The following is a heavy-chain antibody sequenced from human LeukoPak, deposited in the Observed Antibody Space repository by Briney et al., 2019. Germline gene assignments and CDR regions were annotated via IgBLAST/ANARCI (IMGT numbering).Heavy chain of an antibody. J-gene: IGHJ4*02. V-gene: IGHV4-34*01. D-gene: IGHD6-19*01. CDR3: ARVSYSSGWYGFFDY. Sequence: PSETLSLTCAVYGGSFSGCYWSWIRQPPGKGLEWIGEINHSGSTNYNPSLKSRVTISVDTSKNQFSLKLSSVTAADTAVYYCARVSYSSGWYGFFDYWGQGTLVTVSS. CDR1: GGSFSGCY. CDR2: INHSGST.